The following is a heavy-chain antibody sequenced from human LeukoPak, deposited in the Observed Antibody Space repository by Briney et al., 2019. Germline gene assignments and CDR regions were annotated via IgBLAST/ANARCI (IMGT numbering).Heavy chain of an antibody. CDR2: IIPIFGTA. J-gene: IGHJ5*01. D-gene: IGHD3-10*01. Sequence: SVKVSCKASGGTFSSYAISWVRQAPGQGLEWMGGIIPIFGTANYAQKFQARVTITTDESTSTAYMELSSLRSEDTAVYYCARSPYYYGSGSYWFDYWGQGTLVTVSS. CDR1: GGTFSSYA. V-gene: IGHV1-69*05. CDR3: ARSPYYYGSGSYWFDY.